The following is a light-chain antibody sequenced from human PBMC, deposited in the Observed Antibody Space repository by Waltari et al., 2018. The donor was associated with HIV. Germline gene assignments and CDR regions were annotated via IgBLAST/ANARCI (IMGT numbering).Light chain of an antibody. CDR3: QQYSSSPWT. CDR1: QSVSSSY. J-gene: IGKJ1*01. Sequence: EIVLTQSPGTLSLSPGERATLSCRTSQSVSSSYLAWYQPKPGQAPWLGIDGASNRATGIPDRFSGSGSGTDFTLTISRLEPEDFAVYYCQQYSSSPWTFGQGTKVEIK. CDR2: GAS. V-gene: IGKV3-20*01.